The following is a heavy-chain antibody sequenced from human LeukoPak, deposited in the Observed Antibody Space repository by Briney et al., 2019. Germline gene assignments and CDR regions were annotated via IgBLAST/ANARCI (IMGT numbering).Heavy chain of an antibody. V-gene: IGHV3-23*01. D-gene: IGHD6-19*01. CDR1: GFTFSDYY. CDR3: AKPISGGLAVTADWFHP. J-gene: IGHJ5*01. CDR2: INANSGTT. Sequence: GGSLRLSCAASGFTFSDYYMSWLRQPPGKGLEWVSTINANSGTTSYAASVRGRFSISRDNSKSTLYLQLSTLRADDTATYYCAKPISGGLAVTADWFHPWGQGTLVVVSS.